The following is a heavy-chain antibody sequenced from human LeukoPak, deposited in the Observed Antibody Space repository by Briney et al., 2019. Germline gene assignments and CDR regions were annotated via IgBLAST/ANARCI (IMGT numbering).Heavy chain of an antibody. D-gene: IGHD3-16*01. CDR2: IRSKANNYAT. CDR3: TAGDEAS. Sequence: PGWSLRLSCVASGFSFSGSAMHWVRQASGKGLEWVGRIRSKANNYATLYVASVKGRFIISRDDSKNTMYLQMNSLNTEDTAVHYCTAGDEASWGQGTLVTVSS. CDR1: GFSFSGSA. J-gene: IGHJ4*02. V-gene: IGHV3-73*01.